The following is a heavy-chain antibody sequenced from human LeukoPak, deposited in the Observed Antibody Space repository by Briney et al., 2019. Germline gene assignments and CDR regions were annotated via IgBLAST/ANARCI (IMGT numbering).Heavy chain of an antibody. Sequence: PSETLSLTCTVSNGSISSYYWSWIRQHPGKGLEWIGYIYYSGSTYYNPSLKSRVTISVDTSKNQFSLKLSSVTAADTAVYYCARDGPPPLYCSGGSCYYHRNYYYYGMDVWGQGTTVTVSS. V-gene: IGHV4-59*06. CDR3: ARDGPPPLYCSGGSCYYHRNYYYYGMDV. CDR1: NGSISSYY. D-gene: IGHD2-15*01. J-gene: IGHJ6*02. CDR2: IYYSGST.